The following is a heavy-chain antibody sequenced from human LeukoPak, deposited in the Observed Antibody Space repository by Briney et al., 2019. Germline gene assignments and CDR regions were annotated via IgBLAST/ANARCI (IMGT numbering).Heavy chain of an antibody. CDR1: GFPFSNYA. J-gene: IGHJ4*02. Sequence: GGSLRLSCAASGFPFSNYAMTWVRQAPGKGLERVSGISDSGDRTYYADSVKGRFTISRDNSKNMLYLQMNSLRVEDTALYYCAKGLGTSGYHDYWGQGTLVAVSS. V-gene: IGHV3-23*01. CDR2: ISDSGDRT. CDR3: AKGLGTSGYHDY. D-gene: IGHD3-22*01.